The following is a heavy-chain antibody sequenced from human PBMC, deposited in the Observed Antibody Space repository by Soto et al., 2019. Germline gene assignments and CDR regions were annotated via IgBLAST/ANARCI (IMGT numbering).Heavy chain of an antibody. V-gene: IGHV4-59*01. CDR2: IYYSGST. CDR1: GGYISSYD. Sequence: SETMSLTSTVSGGYISSYDWSWIRQPPGKGLEWIGYIYYSGSTNYNPSLKSRVTISVDTSKNQFSLKLSSVTAADTAVYCCARDAAALTYYYMDVWGKGTTVTVSS. J-gene: IGHJ6*03. CDR3: ARDAAALTYYYMDV. D-gene: IGHD6-25*01.